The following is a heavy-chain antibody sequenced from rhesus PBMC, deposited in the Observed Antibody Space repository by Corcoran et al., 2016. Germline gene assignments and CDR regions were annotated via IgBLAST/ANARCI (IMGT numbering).Heavy chain of an antibody. CDR1: GFTSGNSD. CDR2: ISSGGSI. V-gene: IGHV3S43*01. D-gene: IGHD3-3*01. J-gene: IGHJ4*01. Sequence: VQPGGSLRLSCAAPGFTSGNSDLIWIRQAPGKGLEWVSYISSGGSIYYSDSVKGRFTISRDNAKNTLYLQMSSLRVEDTAVYYCAKDLFPTYYNIWTGYYTSAYWGQGVLVTVSS. CDR3: AKDLFPTYYNIWTGYYTSAY.